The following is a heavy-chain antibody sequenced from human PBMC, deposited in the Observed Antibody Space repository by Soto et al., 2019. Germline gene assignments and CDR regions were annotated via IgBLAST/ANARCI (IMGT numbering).Heavy chain of an antibody. J-gene: IGHJ4*02. CDR1: GGSFSGYY. CDR3: AEGSSSSDY. D-gene: IGHD6-6*01. Sequence: SSETLSLTCAVYGGSFSGYYWSWIRQPPGEGLEWIGEINHSGSTNYNPSLKSRVTISVDTSKNQFSLKLSSVTAADTAVYYCAEGSSSSDYWGQGTLVTVSS. V-gene: IGHV4-34*01. CDR2: INHSGST.